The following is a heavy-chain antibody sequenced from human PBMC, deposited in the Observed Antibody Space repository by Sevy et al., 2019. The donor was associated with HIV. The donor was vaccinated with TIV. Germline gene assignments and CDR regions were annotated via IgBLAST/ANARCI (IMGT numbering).Heavy chain of an antibody. CDR1: GFSLDTYW. Sequence: GESLKISCAASGFSLDTYWMSWVRQAPGKGLEWVANIKQDGSATYYVDSVKGRFTISRDNARNFLFLQMNSLRAEDTARYYCVRAVAADGSFWGQGTLVTVSS. CDR2: IKQDGSAT. CDR3: VRAVAADGSF. D-gene: IGHD6-13*01. V-gene: IGHV3-7*01. J-gene: IGHJ4*02.